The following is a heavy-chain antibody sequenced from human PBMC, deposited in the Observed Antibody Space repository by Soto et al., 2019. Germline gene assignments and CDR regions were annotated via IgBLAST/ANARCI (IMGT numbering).Heavy chain of an antibody. CDR2: ISGSGGST. Sequence: GGSLRLSCAASGFTFSSYAMSWVRQAPGKGLEWVSAISGSGGSTYYADSVKGRFTISRDNSKNTLYLQMNSLRAEDTAVYYCAKGDIVVVPAAIPFMDVWGQGTTVTVSS. CDR1: GFTFSSYA. D-gene: IGHD2-2*01. CDR3: AKGDIVVVPAAIPFMDV. V-gene: IGHV3-23*01. J-gene: IGHJ6*02.